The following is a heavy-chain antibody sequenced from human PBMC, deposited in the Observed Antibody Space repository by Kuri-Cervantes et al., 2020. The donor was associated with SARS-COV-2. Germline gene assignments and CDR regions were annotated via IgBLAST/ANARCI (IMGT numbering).Heavy chain of an antibody. V-gene: IGHV3-11*04. CDR2: IGPSGTTK. Sequence: GGSLRLCCTASGFIFSDYYMTWIRQAPGKGLEWVSNIGPSGTTKYYADSVKGRFTISRDNAKNSLYLQMNSLRAEDTAVYYCAREGHGITTFGVVITPGYFDLWGRGTLVTVSS. J-gene: IGHJ2*01. CDR3: AREGHGITTFGVVITPGYFDL. D-gene: IGHD3-3*01. CDR1: GFIFSDYY.